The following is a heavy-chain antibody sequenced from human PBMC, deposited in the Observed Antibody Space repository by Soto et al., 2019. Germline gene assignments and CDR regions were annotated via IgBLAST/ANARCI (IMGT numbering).Heavy chain of an antibody. V-gene: IGHV4-31*03. CDR2: IYYSGST. D-gene: IGHD5-12*01. CDR1: GGSISSGGYY. CDR3: ARSESYSGYDGRFDY. J-gene: IGHJ4*02. Sequence: QVQLQESGPGLVKPSQTLSLTCTVSGGSISSGGYYWSWIRQNPGKGLEWIGYIYYSGSTYYNPSLKDRVTISVDTSKNQFSLKLSSVTAADTAVYYCARSESYSGYDGRFDYWGQGTLVTVSS.